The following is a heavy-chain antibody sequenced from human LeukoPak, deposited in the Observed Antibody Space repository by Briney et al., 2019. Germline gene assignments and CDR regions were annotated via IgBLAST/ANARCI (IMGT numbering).Heavy chain of an antibody. V-gene: IGHV3-7*03. CDR2: IKEDGSER. J-gene: IGHJ3*02. CDR3: ARLHSGRYYGDAFDM. CDR1: GFTFSSHW. Sequence: GGSLRLSCVASGFTFSSHWMTWVRQAPGKGLEWVANIKEDGSERYYVDSVRGRFTVSRDNAKNSLYLQMGSLRVEDTAMYFCARLHSGRYYGDAFDMWGQGTMVTVSP. D-gene: IGHD1-26*01.